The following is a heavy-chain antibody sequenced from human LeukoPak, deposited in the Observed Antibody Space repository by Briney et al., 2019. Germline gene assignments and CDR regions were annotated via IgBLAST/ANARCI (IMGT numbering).Heavy chain of an antibody. CDR1: GGSINSSY. J-gene: IGHJ4*02. V-gene: IGHV4-4*07. CDR3: ARELVTRSTSYDFWSGYSGTFDY. CDR2: IYTSGST. Sequence: PSETLSLTCTVSGGSINSSYWTWIRQSAGKGLEWLGRIYTSGSTNYNPSLKSRVTMSVDTSKNQFSLKLNSVTAADTAVYYCARELVTRSTSYDFWSGYSGTFDYWGQGTLVTVSS. D-gene: IGHD3-3*01.